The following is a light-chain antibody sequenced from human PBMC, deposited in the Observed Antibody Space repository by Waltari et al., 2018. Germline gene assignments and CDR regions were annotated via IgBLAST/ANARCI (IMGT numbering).Light chain of an antibody. CDR1: SSDIGRYNY. CDR3: SSYTNSGNVV. J-gene: IGLJ2*01. Sequence: QSALTQPASVSGSPGQAITISCTGTSSDIGRYNYVSWYQQHPDKAPKLVISEVSNRPSGVSNRFSGSNAGNTASRTISGLQAEDGAHYYCSSYTNSGNVVFGGGTKLTVL. V-gene: IGLV2-14*01. CDR2: EVS.